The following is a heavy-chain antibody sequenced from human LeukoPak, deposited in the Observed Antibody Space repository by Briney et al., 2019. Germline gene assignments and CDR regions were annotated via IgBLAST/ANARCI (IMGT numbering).Heavy chain of an antibody. J-gene: IGHJ6*02. CDR2: INHNGNVN. CDR1: GFTFSSYW. CDR3: ARGGGLDV. V-gene: IGHV3-7*03. D-gene: IGHD3-16*01. Sequence: PGGSLRLSYAASGFTFSSYWINWARQAPGKGLEWVASINHNGNVNYYVDSVKGRFTISRDNAKNSLYLQMSNLRAEDTAVYFCARGGGLDVWGQGATVTVSS.